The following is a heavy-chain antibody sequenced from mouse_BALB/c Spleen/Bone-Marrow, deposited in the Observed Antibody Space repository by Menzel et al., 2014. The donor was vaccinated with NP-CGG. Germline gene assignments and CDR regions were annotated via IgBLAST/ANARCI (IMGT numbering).Heavy chain of an antibody. CDR3: ARAYYGNYPYVMDY. CDR2: IDPANGFA. Sequence: VQLQQSGAELVKPGASVKLSCTASGFNIKDTYIHWVNQRPEQGLEWIGRIDPANGFAKYDPKFQGKATITADTSSNTAYLHLSSLTSEDTAVYYCARAYYGNYPYVMDYWGQGTSVTVPS. CDR1: GFNIKDTY. V-gene: IGHV14-3*02. D-gene: IGHD2-10*01. J-gene: IGHJ4*01.